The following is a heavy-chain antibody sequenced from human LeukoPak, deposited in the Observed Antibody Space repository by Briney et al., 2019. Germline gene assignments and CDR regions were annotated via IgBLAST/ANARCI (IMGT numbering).Heavy chain of an antibody. J-gene: IGHJ3*02. Sequence: SETLSLTCSVSGASISSGSNYWGWLRQPPGTGLEWLGSIYHSGSTYYNPSLKSRVTISVDTSKNQFSLKLSSVTAADTAVYYCAREIYCSGGSCSLDAFDIWGQGTMVTVSS. D-gene: IGHD2-15*01. CDR3: AREIYCSGGSCSLDAFDI. CDR2: IYHSGST. V-gene: IGHV4-39*07. CDR1: GASISSGSNY.